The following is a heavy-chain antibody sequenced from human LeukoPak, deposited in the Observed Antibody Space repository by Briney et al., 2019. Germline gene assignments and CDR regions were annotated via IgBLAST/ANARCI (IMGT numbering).Heavy chain of an antibody. CDR1: GYTFIHYY. V-gene: IGHV1-46*01. Sequence: ASVKVSCKASGYTFIHYYMHWVRQARGQGLEWMGRIDGETGSTRYAQNFQGRVSMTRDTSTSTVYMELSSLRFEDTAVYYCARDPGGNYFGPGTHFAYWGQGALVTVSS. CDR3: ARDPGGNYFGPGTHFAY. D-gene: IGHD3-10*01. CDR2: IDGETGST. J-gene: IGHJ4*02.